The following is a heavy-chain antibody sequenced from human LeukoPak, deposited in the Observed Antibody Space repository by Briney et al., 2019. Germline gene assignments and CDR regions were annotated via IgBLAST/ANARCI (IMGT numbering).Heavy chain of an antibody. V-gene: IGHV3-7*01. D-gene: IGHD4-23*01. J-gene: IGHJ4*02. CDR2: IKQDGSEK. Sequence: GGSLRLSCAASGFTFSSYWMSWVRQAPGKGLEWVANIKQDGSEKYYVDSVKGRFTISRDNAKNSLYLQMNSLRAEDTAVYYCARATDHAGNPNFDYWGQGTLVTVSS. CDR3: ARATDHAGNPNFDY. CDR1: GFTFSSYW.